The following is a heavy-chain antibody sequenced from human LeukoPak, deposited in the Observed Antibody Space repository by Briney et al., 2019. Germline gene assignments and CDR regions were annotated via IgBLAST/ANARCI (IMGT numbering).Heavy chain of an antibody. Sequence: SVKVSCKASGGTFSSYAISWVRQAPGQGLEWMGGIIPIFGTANYAQKFQGRVTITADESTSTAYMELSSLRSEDTAVYYCATDGPLYRLARSYCGGDCYYYWGQGTLVTVSS. V-gene: IGHV1-69*13. D-gene: IGHD2-21*02. J-gene: IGHJ4*02. CDR1: GGTFSSYA. CDR2: IIPIFGTA. CDR3: ATDGPLYRLARSYCGGDCYYY.